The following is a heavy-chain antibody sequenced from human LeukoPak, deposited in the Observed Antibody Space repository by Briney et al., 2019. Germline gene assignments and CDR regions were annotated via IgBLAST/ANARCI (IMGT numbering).Heavy chain of an antibody. CDR3: ARVISLGIAAAGKGGNNWFDP. CDR1: GGSISSSTYY. CDR2: IYHSGST. V-gene: IGHV4-39*07. J-gene: IGHJ5*02. D-gene: IGHD6-13*01. Sequence: PSETLSLTCTVSGGSISSSTYYWGWIRQPPGKGLEWIGSIYHSGSTYYNPSLKSRVTISVDTSKNQFSLKLSSVTAADTAVYYCARVISLGIAAAGKGGNNWFDPWGQGTLVTVSS.